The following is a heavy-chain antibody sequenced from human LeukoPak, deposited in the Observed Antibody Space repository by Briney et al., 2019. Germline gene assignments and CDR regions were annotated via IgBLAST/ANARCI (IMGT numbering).Heavy chain of an antibody. CDR3: ARRGGHRATHYYMDV. V-gene: IGHV4-61*02. Sequence: SQTLSLTCTASGGSFSSGSYYWSWIRQPAGKGLEWIGRIYTGGSTNYNPSLKSRVIISVDTSKNQFSLKLSSVTAADTAVYYCARRGGHRATHYYMDVWGKGTTVTISS. D-gene: IGHD2-15*01. J-gene: IGHJ6*03. CDR1: GGSFSSGSYY. CDR2: IYTGGST.